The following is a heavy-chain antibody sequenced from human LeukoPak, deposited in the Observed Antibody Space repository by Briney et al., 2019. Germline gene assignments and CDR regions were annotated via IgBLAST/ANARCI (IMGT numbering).Heavy chain of an antibody. V-gene: IGHV4-34*01. J-gene: IGHJ5*02. Sequence: PSETLSLTCAVYGGSFSIFYWRWIRQPPGEGMEWNGEINHSGSTNYNPSLKSRVTISVDTSKNQFSLKLSSVTAADTAVYYCARGSAITMVRGVIRRWFDPWGQGTLVTVSS. CDR2: INHSGST. D-gene: IGHD3-10*01. CDR1: GGSFSIFY. CDR3: ARGSAITMVRGVIRRWFDP.